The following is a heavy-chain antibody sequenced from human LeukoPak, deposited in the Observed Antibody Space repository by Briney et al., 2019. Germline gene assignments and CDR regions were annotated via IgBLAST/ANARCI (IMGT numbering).Heavy chain of an antibody. CDR1: GYTFTSYD. CDR3: ARVTYYYDSSGYRNFDY. CDR2: MNPNSGNT. Sequence: ASVKVSCKASGYTFTSYDINWVRQATGQGLEWMGWMNPNSGNTGYAQKFQGRVTMTRNTSISTAYMELSSLRSEDTAVYHCARVTYYYDSSGYRNFDYWGQGTLVTVSS. D-gene: IGHD3-22*01. V-gene: IGHV1-8*01. J-gene: IGHJ4*02.